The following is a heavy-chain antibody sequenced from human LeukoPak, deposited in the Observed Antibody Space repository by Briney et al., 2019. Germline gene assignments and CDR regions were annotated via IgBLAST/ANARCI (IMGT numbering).Heavy chain of an antibody. CDR2: INKDWNKT. CDR3: ARHVWHYFDY. Sequence: GGPLRLSCAASGCTFSSYCMSWVRQAPGKRLEWVANINKDWNKTYYVDSVKGRFTISSDNVKNALHLQMGSLRAEATTVYYCARHVWHYFDYWGQGTLVTVSS. CDR1: GCTFSSYC. V-gene: IGHV3-7*01. J-gene: IGHJ4*02. D-gene: IGHD3-16*01.